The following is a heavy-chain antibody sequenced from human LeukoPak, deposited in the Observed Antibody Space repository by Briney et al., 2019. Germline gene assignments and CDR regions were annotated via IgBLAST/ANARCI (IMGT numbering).Heavy chain of an antibody. J-gene: IGHJ3*01. CDR2: ISGSGGST. V-gene: IGHV3-23*01. CDR3: AKVAYYFDSSSSLARENAFDF. CDR1: GFIFNSYG. Sequence: PGGSLRLSCAASGFIFNSYGMSWVRQAPGKGLECVSAISGSGGSTYYADSVKGRFTISRDNSKNTLYLQMNSLTAEDTAVYYCAKVAYYFDSSSSLARENAFDFWGQGTMVTVSS. D-gene: IGHD3-22*01.